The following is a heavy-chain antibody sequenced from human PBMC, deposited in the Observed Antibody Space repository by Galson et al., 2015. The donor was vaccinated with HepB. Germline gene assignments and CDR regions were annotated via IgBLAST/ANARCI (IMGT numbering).Heavy chain of an antibody. J-gene: IGHJ6*03. D-gene: IGHD2-2*01. Sequence: SVKVSCKASGYTFTSYDINWVRQATGQGLEWMGWMNPNSGNTGYAQKFQGRVTMTRDISTSTFYMELNSLRAEDAAVYYCARGREYQLSYCKECHYTYMDIWGKGTTVTVSS. CDR2: MNPNSGNT. CDR1: GYTFTSYD. CDR3: ARGREYQLSYCKECHYTYMDI. V-gene: IGHV1-8*01.